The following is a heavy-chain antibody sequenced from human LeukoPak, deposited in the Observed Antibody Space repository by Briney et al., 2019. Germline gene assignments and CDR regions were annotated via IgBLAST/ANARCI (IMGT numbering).Heavy chain of an antibody. CDR2: ISGSGGST. J-gene: IGHJ3*02. D-gene: IGHD3-16*01. V-gene: IGHV3-23*01. CDR1: GFTFTSYA. Sequence: GGSLRLSCAASGFTFTSYAMSWVRQAPGKGLEWVSAISGSGGSTYYADSVKGRFTISRDNSKNTLYLRMNSLRAEDTAVYYCAKDRRYGGVTIYAFDIWGQGTMVTVSS. CDR3: AKDRRYGGVTIYAFDI.